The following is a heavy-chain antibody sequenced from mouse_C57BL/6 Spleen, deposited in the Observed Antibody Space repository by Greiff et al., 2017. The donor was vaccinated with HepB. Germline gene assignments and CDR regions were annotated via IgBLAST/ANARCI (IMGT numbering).Heavy chain of an antibody. Sequence: ESGPGLVKPSQSLSLTCSVTGYSITSGYYWNWIRQFPGNKLEWMGYISYDGSNNYNPSLKNRISITRDTSKNQFFLKLNSVTTEDTATYYCAREADQFAYWGQGTLVTVSA. J-gene: IGHJ3*01. CDR1: GYSITSGYY. CDR3: AREADQFAY. V-gene: IGHV3-6*01. CDR2: ISYDGSN.